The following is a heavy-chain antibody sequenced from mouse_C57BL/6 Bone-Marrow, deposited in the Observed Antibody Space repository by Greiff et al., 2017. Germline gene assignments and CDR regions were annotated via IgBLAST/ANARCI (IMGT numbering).Heavy chain of an antibody. CDR2: ISGGGGNT. V-gene: IGHV5-9*01. CDR1: GFTFSSYT. D-gene: IGHD1-1*01. Sequence: EVMLVESGGGLVKPGGSLKLSCAASGFTFSSYTMSWVRQTPEKRLQWVAAISGGGGNTSYPDSVKGRFTISRDNDKNILYLQMSSLRSEDTALYNCSRQVTTVLATKYFDVWGTGTTVTVSS. J-gene: IGHJ1*03. CDR3: SRQVTTVLATKYFDV.